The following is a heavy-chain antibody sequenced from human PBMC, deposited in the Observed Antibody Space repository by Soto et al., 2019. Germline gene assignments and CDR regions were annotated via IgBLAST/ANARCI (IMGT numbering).Heavy chain of an antibody. D-gene: IGHD5-18*01. CDR1: GYTFTSYA. CDR2: INAGNGNT. J-gene: IGHJ4*02. Sequence: EASVKVSCKASGYTFTSYAMHWVRQAPGQRLEWMGWINAGNGNTKYSQKFQGRVTITRDTSASTAYMELSSLRSEDTAVYYCARGLNGYLHYFDYWGQGTPVTVPQ. V-gene: IGHV1-3*01. CDR3: ARGLNGYLHYFDY.